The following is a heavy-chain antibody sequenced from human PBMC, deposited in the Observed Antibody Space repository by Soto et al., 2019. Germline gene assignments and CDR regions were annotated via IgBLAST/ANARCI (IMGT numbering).Heavy chain of an antibody. V-gene: IGHV1-8*01. J-gene: IGHJ6*02. D-gene: IGHD6-13*01. CDR1: GYTFTSYD. CDR2: MNPNSGNT. CDR3: ARRGYSSSWYYYYYYGMDV. Sequence: QVQLVQSGAEVKKPGASVKVSCKASGYTFTSYDINWVRQATGQGLEWMGWMNPNSGNTGYAQKFQGRVTMTRNTFISTAYLELSSLRSEDTAVYYCARRGYSSSWYYYYYYGMDVWGQGTMVTVSS.